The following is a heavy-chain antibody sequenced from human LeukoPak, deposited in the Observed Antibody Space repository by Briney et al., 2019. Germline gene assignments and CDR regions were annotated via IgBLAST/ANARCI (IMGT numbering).Heavy chain of an antibody. V-gene: IGHV3-21*01. CDR3: ATHFDLGGYLYYFDY. Sequence: GGSLRLSCAASGFTFSSYSMNWVRQAPGKGLEWVSSISSSSNYIYYADSVKGRFTISRDNAKNSLYLQMNSLRAEDTAVYYCATHFDLGGYLYYFDYWGQGTLVTVSS. CDR1: GFTFSSYS. CDR2: ISSSSNYI. J-gene: IGHJ4*02. D-gene: IGHD3-10*01.